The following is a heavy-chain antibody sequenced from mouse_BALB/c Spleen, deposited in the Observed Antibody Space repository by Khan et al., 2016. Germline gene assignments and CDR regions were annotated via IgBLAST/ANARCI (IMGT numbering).Heavy chain of an antibody. CDR1: GYSITSDYA. CDR3: ARGLGR. V-gene: IGHV3-2*02. CDR2: ISYSGST. J-gene: IGHJ3*02. D-gene: IGHD4-1*01. Sequence: EVKLEESGPGLVKPSQSLSLTCTVTGYSITSDYAWNWIRQFPGNKLEWMGYISYSGSTSYNPSLKSRISITRDTSKNQFFLQLNSVTTEDTATYYCARGLGRWGQGTLVTVSA.